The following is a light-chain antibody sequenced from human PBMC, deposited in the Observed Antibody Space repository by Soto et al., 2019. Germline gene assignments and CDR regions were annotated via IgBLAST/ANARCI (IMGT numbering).Light chain of an antibody. CDR3: CSYTSSSTLYV. V-gene: IGLV2-14*01. CDR2: EVS. J-gene: IGLJ1*01. CDR1: SGDVGGYNY. Sequence: QSALTQPASVSGSPGQSITISCTGTSGDVGGYNYVSWYQHHPGKAPKLMIYEVSNRPSGVSNRFSGSKSGNTASLTISGLQAEDDADYYCCSYTSSSTLYVFGTGTKLTVL.